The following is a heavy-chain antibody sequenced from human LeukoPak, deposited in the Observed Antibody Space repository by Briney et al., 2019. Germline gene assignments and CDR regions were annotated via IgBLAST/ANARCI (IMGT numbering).Heavy chain of an antibody. CDR3: ARQVAVGGKGGFDF. D-gene: IGHD6-19*01. J-gene: IGHJ4*02. Sequence: PSDTLSLTRTLSLGSLSNHYWIWLRQPARTPLEGIGRVYTTGSTNYKPSLKSRVNMSMDTTKNQFSLILSSVTAADTAVYYCARQVAVGGKGGFDFWGQGTLVTVSS. CDR2: VYTTGST. V-gene: IGHV4-4*07. CDR1: LGSLSNHY.